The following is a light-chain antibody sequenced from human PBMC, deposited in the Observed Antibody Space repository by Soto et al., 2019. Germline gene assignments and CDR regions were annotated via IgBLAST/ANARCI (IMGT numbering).Light chain of an antibody. CDR2: EVS. V-gene: IGLV2-14*01. J-gene: IGLJ1*01. CDR3: SSYTTNSARV. Sequence: QSALTQPASVSGSPGQSITISCTGTSSDVGGYDYVSWYQQHPGKAPKVMIFEVSNRPSGVSNRFSGSKSGNTASLTISGLQAEDEADYYCSSYTTNSARVFGTGTKLTVL. CDR1: SSDVGGYDY.